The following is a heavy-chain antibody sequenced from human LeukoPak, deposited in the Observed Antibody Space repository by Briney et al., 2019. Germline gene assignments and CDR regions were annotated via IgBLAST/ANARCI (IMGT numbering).Heavy chain of an antibody. D-gene: IGHD4-17*01. J-gene: IGHJ4*02. CDR1: GFTFSSYR. CDR2: ISSVISYR. Sequence: AGRSLRLSCAASGFTFSSYRMNWVRQAPGKGLEWVSSISSVISYRYHADTVKGRLTISRDNAKNSLYLQMNSLRAEDTAGYYCAIDRYGDYASDYWGQGTRVSVSS. V-gene: IGHV3-21*01. CDR3: AIDRYGDYASDY.